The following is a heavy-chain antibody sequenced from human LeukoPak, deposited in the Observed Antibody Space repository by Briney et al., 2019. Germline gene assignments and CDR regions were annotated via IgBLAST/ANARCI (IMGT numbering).Heavy chain of an antibody. J-gene: IGHJ5*02. CDR3: ARWNSLTGYSWFDP. D-gene: IGHD3-9*01. CDR2: INPNSGGT. Sequence: ASVTVSCKASGYTFTGYYMHWVRQAPGQGLEWMGWINPNSGGTNYAQKFQGRVTMTRDTSISTGYMELSSLRSDDTAVYYCARWNSLTGYSWFDPWGQGTLVTVSS. V-gene: IGHV1-2*02. CDR1: GYTFTGYY.